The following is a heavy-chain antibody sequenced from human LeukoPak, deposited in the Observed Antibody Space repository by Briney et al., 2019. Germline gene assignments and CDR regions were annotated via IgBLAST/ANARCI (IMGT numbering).Heavy chain of an antibody. D-gene: IGHD1-26*01. CDR2: INPNSGGT. J-gene: IGHJ6*03. Sequence: ASVKVSCKASGYTFTGYYMHWVRQAPGQGLEWMGWINPNSGGTNYAQKFQGRITMTRDTSISTAHMELSRLRSDDTAVYYCARTWGLEDYYYYMDVWGKGTTVTVSS. CDR1: GYTFTGYY. V-gene: IGHV1-2*02. CDR3: ARTWGLEDYYYYMDV.